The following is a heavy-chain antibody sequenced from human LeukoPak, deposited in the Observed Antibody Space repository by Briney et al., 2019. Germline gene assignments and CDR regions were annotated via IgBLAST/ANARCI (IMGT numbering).Heavy chain of an antibody. Sequence: PGGSLRLSCAASGFTFSSYTMNWVRQAPGKGLEWVSSIRSNSNYIYYADSVKGRFTISRDNAKNSLYLQMNSLRAEDTAVYYCARDRDPNCLDYWGQGTLVTVSS. CDR1: GFTFSSYT. V-gene: IGHV3-21*01. CDR2: IRSNSNYI. D-gene: IGHD7-27*01. J-gene: IGHJ4*02. CDR3: ARDRDPNCLDY.